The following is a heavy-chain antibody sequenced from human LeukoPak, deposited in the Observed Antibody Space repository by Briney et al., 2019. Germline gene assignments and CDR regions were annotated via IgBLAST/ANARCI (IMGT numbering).Heavy chain of an antibody. CDR1: GFTVSSNY. J-gene: IGHJ1*01. CDR2: IYYSGST. D-gene: IGHD3-22*01. Sequence: TGGSLRLSCAASGFTVSSNYMSWVRQPPGKGLEWIGSIYYSGSTYYNPSLKSRVTISVDTSKNQFSLKLSSVTAADTAVYYCARDQGYYYDSSGYSPAEYFQHWGQGTLVTVSS. V-gene: IGHV4-39*07. CDR3: ARDQGYYYDSSGYSPAEYFQH.